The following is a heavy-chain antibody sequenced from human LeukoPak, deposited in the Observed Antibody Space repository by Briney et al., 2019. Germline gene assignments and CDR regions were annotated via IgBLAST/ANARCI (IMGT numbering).Heavy chain of an antibody. CDR3: AKEGGSGWSYDY. CDR1: GFTFSSYG. D-gene: IGHD6-19*01. V-gene: IGHV3-30*18. J-gene: IGHJ4*02. Sequence: GGSLRLSCAASGFTFSSYGMHWVRQAPGKGLEWVAVISYNGSNKYYADSVKGRFTISRDNSKNTLYLQMNSLRAEDTAVYYCAKEGGSGWSYDYWGQGTLVTVSS. CDR2: ISYNGSNK.